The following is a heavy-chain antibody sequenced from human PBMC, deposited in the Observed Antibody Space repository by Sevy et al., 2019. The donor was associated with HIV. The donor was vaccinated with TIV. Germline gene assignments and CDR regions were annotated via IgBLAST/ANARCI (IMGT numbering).Heavy chain of an antibody. CDR2: IYTSGST. D-gene: IGHD3-9*01. J-gene: IGHJ5*02. CDR1: GGSISSYY. V-gene: IGHV4-4*07. Sequence: SETLSLTCTVSGGSISSYYWSWIRQSAGKGLEWIGRIYTSGSTNYNPSLKSRVTISVDTSKNQFSLKLSSVTAADTAVYYCARDWLGLDWFDPWGQGTLVTVSS. CDR3: ARDWLGLDWFDP.